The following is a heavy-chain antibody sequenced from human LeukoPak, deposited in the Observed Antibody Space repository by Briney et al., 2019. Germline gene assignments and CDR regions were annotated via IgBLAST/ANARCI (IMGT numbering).Heavy chain of an antibody. CDR1: GYSFTNYW. Sequence: GESLKISCKGSGYSFTNYWIGWVRQMPGKGLEWMGIVYLGDSDTRYSPSFQGQVTISADKSISTAYLQWSSLKASDTAMYYCARHAAVAGTPLDYWGQGTLVTVSS. CDR2: VYLGDSDT. D-gene: IGHD6-19*01. CDR3: ARHAAVAGTPLDY. J-gene: IGHJ4*02. V-gene: IGHV5-51*01.